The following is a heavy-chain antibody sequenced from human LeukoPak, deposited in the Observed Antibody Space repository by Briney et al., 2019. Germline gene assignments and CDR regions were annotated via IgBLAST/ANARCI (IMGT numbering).Heavy chain of an antibody. CDR3: ARELISSGVAAFDF. Sequence: GGSLRLSCAASGLTFSSYWMSWVRQAPGKGLEWVANIKQDGSEKYYVDSVKGRFTISRDNAKNSLYLQMNSLRAEDTAVYYCARELISSGVAAFDFWGQGTLVTVSS. V-gene: IGHV3-7*01. D-gene: IGHD2-15*01. CDR2: IKQDGSEK. CDR1: GLTFSSYW. J-gene: IGHJ4*02.